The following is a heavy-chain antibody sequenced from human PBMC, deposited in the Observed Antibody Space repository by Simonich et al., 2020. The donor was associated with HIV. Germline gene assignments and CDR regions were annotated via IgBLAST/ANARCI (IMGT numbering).Heavy chain of an antibody. CDR2: VDPEDGET. CDR3: ATIPEFASSTGPQVYFDY. Sequence: VQLVQSGAEVKKPGATVKISCKLSGYTFIDYYMHWVQQAPGKGLRWMGLVDPEDGETIYAEKFQGRGTIPADSSTDTSFMELSSLRSEDTAVYYCATIPEFASSTGPQVYFDYWGQGTLVTVSS. CDR1: GYTFIDYY. J-gene: IGHJ4*02. V-gene: IGHV1-69-2*01. D-gene: IGHD6-6*01.